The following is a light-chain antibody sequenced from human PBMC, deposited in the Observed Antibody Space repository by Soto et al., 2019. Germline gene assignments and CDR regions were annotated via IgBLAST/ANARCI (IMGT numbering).Light chain of an antibody. CDR2: MAS. V-gene: IGKV1-5*03. J-gene: IGKJ2*01. Sequence: DVQMTQSPSTLSASIGDTVTITCRASQTIVTWLAWYQQKPGRPPKLLIYMASILESGVPSRLSGRGSGTEFTLTISGLQPDDLGTYYCQQYNSYPKTFGEGTKLDI. CDR3: QQYNSYPKT. CDR1: QTIVTW.